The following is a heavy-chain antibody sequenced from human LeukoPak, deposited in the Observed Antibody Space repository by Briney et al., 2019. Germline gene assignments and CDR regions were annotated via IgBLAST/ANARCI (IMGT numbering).Heavy chain of an antibody. Sequence: GGSLRLSCAASGFTFSGYSMNWVRQAPGKGLEWVSFISSSSSYIYYADSVKGRFTISRDNARNSLYLQMNSLRAEDTAVYYCARIKRFGGVILDYWGQGTLVTVSS. CDR1: GFTFSGYS. CDR2: ISSSSSYI. CDR3: ARIKRFGGVILDY. D-gene: IGHD3-16*02. J-gene: IGHJ4*02. V-gene: IGHV3-21*04.